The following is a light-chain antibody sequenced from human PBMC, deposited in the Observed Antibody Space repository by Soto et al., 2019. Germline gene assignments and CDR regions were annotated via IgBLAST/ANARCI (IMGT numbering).Light chain of an antibody. CDR3: QSYDSSLSVLYV. Sequence: QSVLTQPPSVSGAPGQRVTISCTGSSSNIGAGYDVHWYQQLPGTAPKLLIYDNSNRPSGVPDRFSGSKSRTSASLAITGLQAEDEADYYCQSYDSSLSVLYVFGTGTKVTVL. CDR2: DNS. V-gene: IGLV1-40*01. J-gene: IGLJ1*01. CDR1: SSNIGAGYD.